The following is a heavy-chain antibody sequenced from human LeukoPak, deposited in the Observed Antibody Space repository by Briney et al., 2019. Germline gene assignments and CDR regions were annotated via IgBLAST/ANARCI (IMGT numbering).Heavy chain of an antibody. CDR3: AKVLIYSSSWYSHYYYYYYMDV. CDR2: ISGSGGST. CDR1: GFTFSSYA. J-gene: IGHJ6*03. V-gene: IGHV3-23*01. Sequence: GGSLRLSCAASGFTFSSYAMSWVRQAPGKGLEWVSAISGSGGSTYYADSVKGRFTISRDNSKNTLYLQMNSLRAEDTAVYYCAKVLIYSSSWYSHYYYYYYMDVWGKGTTVTVSS. D-gene: IGHD6-13*01.